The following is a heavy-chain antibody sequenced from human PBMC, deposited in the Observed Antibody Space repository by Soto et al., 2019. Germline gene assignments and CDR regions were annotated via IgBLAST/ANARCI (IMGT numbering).Heavy chain of an antibody. D-gene: IGHD6-19*01. CDR2: IYYSGGT. V-gene: IGHV4-61*08. J-gene: IGHJ5*02. CDR1: GAALSGGGYF. Sequence: SETLSLPCTVSGAALSGGGYFYTWVRQPPGKGLEWLGYIYYSGGTNYNPSLKSRVTISLDKSKSQFSLRLVSVTAADTAVYYCTREQSDDNYFDPWGQGTLVTVSS. CDR3: TREQSDDNYFDP.